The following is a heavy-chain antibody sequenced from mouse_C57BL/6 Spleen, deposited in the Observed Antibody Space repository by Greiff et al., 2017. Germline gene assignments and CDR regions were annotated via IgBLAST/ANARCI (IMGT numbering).Heavy chain of an antibody. V-gene: IGHV1-80*01. CDR1: GYAFSSYW. D-gene: IGHD2-5*01. CDR2: IYPGDGDT. CDR3: ARNSNYFDY. J-gene: IGHJ2*01. Sequence: QVQLQQSGAELVKPGASVKISCKASGYAFSSYWMNWVQQRPGKGLEWIGQIYPGDGDTNYNGKFKGKATLTADKSSSTAYMQLSSLTSEDSAVYFCARNSNYFDYGGQGTTLTVSS.